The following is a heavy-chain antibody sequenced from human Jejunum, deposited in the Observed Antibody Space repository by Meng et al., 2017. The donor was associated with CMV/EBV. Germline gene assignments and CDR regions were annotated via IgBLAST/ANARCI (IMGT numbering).Heavy chain of an antibody. J-gene: IGHJ4*02. CDR1: GSSISRDH. D-gene: IGHD4-23*01. CDR3: ARVSPDYGGNSYFDY. Sequence: SGSSISRDHWSWIRLSPGKGLEWIGYIYYRGSTNSNPSLKSRVSMSADPSKNQFSLKLSSVTAADTAVYYCARVSPDYGGNSYFDYWGPGTEVTVSS. V-gene: IGHV4-59*01. CDR2: IYYRGST.